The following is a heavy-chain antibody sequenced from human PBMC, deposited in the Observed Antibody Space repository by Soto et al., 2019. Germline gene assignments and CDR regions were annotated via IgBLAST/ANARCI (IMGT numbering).Heavy chain of an antibody. V-gene: IGHV3-43*01. CDR2: ISWDAGST. J-gene: IGHJ4*02. CDR1: GFTFDDYT. Sequence: EVQLVESGGVVVQPGGSLRLSCAASGFTFDDYTMHWVRQAPGKGLEWVSLISWDAGSTYYADSVKGRFTLSRDNSKNSLYLQMNSMRTEDTAMYYCAKARGGDYWGQGKRVSVSS. CDR3: AKARGGDY. D-gene: IGHD2-15*01.